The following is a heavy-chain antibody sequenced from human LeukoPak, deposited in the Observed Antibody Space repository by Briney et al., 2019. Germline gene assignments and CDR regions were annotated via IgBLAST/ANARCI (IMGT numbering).Heavy chain of an antibody. CDR1: GYSISSGYY. CDR3: ARYTILGVVKDHWFDP. J-gene: IGHJ5*02. D-gene: IGHD3-3*01. V-gene: IGHV4-38-2*02. Sequence: SETLSLTCTVSGYSISSGYYWGWIRQPPGKGLEWIGSIYHSGSTYYNPSLKSRVTISVDTSKNQFSLKLSSVTAADTAVYYCARYTILGVVKDHWFDPWGQGTLVTVSS. CDR2: IYHSGST.